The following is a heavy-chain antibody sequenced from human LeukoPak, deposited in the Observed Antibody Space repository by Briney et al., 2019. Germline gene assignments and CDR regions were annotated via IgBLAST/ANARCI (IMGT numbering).Heavy chain of an antibody. J-gene: IGHJ4*02. V-gene: IGHV1-18*01. D-gene: IGHD3-10*01. CDR1: GYTFTNYG. CDR3: ARVGSLLWFGELTLEYYFDY. CDR2: ISARNGNT. Sequence: GASVKVSCKASGYTFTNYGISRVRQAPGQGLEWMGWISARNGNTNYAQKLQGRVTMTTDTSTSTAYMELRSLRSDDTAVYYCARVGSLLWFGELTLEYYFDYWGQGTLVTVSS.